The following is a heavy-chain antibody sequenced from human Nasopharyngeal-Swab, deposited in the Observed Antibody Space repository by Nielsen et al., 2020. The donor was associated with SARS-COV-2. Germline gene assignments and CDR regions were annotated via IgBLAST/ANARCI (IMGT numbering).Heavy chain of an antibody. CDR2: IYYSGST. CDR3: ARATMIVVVIGAFDI. D-gene: IGHD3-22*01. V-gene: IGHV4-31*02. Sequence: WIRQPPGKGLEWIGYIYYSGSTYYNPSLKSRVTISVDTPKNQFSLKLSSVTAADTAVYYCARATMIVVVIGAFDIWGQGTMVTVSS. J-gene: IGHJ3*02.